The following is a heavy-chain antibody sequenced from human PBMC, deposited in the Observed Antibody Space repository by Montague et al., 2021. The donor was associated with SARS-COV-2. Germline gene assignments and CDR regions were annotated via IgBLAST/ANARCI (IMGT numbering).Heavy chain of an antibody. J-gene: IGHJ4*02. D-gene: IGHD6-13*01. CDR1: GGSFSSGDSY. CDR2: LHYAGSA. V-gene: IGHV4-39*01. Sequence: SETLSLTCSVSGGSFSSGDSYWGWLRQAPGKGLEWIGDLHYAGSAYYNPSLRSRVTMSADTSKNQFSLKLNSVTAADTAVYYCVATYNGNWYYFDYWGQGTLVTVSS. CDR3: VATYNGNWYYFDY.